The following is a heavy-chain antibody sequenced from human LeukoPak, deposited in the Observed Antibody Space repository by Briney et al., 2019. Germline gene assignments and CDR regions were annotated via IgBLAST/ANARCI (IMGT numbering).Heavy chain of an antibody. D-gene: IGHD3-10*01. CDR3: ARGRSNYYGSGSSNDY. Sequence: ASVKVSCKASGYTFISYGMNWVRQAPGQGLEWMGWINTKIGNPTYAQGFTGRFVFSLDTSVSTAYLQISSLKAEDTAVYYCARGRSNYYGSGSSNDYWGQGTLVTVSS. CDR2: INTKIGNP. J-gene: IGHJ4*02. V-gene: IGHV7-4-1*02. CDR1: GYTFISYG.